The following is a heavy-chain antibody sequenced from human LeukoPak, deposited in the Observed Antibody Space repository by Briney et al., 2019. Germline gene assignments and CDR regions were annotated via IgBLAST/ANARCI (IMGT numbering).Heavy chain of an antibody. J-gene: IGHJ4*02. D-gene: IGHD1-26*01. CDR2: ISWSSGSI. V-gene: IGHV3-9*01. Sequence: GGSLRLSCVASGFTFDDYAMHWVRQAPGKGLEWVSGISWSSGSIAYADSVKGRFTISRDNAKNTLSLQMNSLRAEDTALYYCATALVGATTEGGSVDYWGQGTLVTVSS. CDR3: ATALVGATTEGGSVDY. CDR1: GFTFDDYA.